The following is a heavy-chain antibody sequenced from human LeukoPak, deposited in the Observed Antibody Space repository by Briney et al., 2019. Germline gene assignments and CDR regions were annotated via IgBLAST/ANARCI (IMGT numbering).Heavy chain of an antibody. Sequence: PSETLSFTCTVSGDSISSYYWSWIRQPPGKGLEWIGYIYTSGGTNYIPSLKSRVTISIDTSKNQFSLKLSSVTAADSAVYYCARLTRLSTSPDRYYLDYWGQGTLVTVSS. J-gene: IGHJ4*02. CDR1: GDSISSYY. CDR2: IYTSGGT. CDR3: ARLTRLSTSPDRYYLDY. D-gene: IGHD6-6*01. V-gene: IGHV4-4*09.